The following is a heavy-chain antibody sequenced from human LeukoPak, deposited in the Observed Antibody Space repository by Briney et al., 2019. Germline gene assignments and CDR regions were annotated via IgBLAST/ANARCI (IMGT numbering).Heavy chain of an antibody. D-gene: IGHD6-19*01. CDR1: GFTFSSYA. V-gene: IGHV3-30*04. CDR2: ISYDGSNK. CDR3: YSSDQDAFDI. Sequence: PGGSLRLSCAASGFTFSSYAMHWVRQAPGKGLEWVAVISYDGSNKYYADSVKGRFTISRDNSKNTQYLQMNSLRAEDTAVYYSYSSDQDAFDIWGQGTMVTVSS. J-gene: IGHJ3*02.